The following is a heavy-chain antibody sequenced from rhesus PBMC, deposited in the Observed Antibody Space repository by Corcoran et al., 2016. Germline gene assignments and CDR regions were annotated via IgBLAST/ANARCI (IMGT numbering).Heavy chain of an antibody. V-gene: IGHV4-160*01. CDR1: GGSISGYY. CDR2: IYGSGGST. J-gene: IGHJ3*01. Sequence: QVQLQESGPGLVKPSETLSLTCAVSGGSISGYYWSWLRQPPGKGLEWIGRIYGSGGSTDSNPSLTSRVTISTDTSKNQFSLKLSSVTAADTAVYYCATRYYNFWSGSFDAFDFWGQGLRVTVSS. CDR3: ATRYYNFWSGSFDAFDF. D-gene: IGHD3-3*01.